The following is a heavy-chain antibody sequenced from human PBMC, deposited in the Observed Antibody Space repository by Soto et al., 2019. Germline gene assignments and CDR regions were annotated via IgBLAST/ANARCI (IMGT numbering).Heavy chain of an antibody. V-gene: IGHV3-23*01. J-gene: IGHJ4*02. CDR2: ISGSGGST. Sequence: PGGSLRLSCAASGFTFSSYAMSWVRRAPGKGLEWVSAISGSGGSTYYADSVKGRFTISRDNSKNTLYLQMNSLRAEDTAVYYCAKGLLYGSGSEAAMGYFDYWGQGTLVTVSS. CDR3: AKGLLYGSGSEAAMGYFDY. D-gene: IGHD3-10*01. CDR1: GFTFSSYA.